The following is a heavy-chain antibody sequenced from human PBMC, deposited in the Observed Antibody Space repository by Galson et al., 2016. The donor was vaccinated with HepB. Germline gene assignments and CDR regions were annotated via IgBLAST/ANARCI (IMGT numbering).Heavy chain of an antibody. V-gene: IGHV3-21*01. D-gene: IGHD1-26*01. J-gene: IGHJ3*02. CDR3: VRSAVGATNAFDI. CDR1: GLTFSSYP. CDR2: ISSSSSYI. Sequence: SLRLSCAASGLTFSSYPMNWVRQAPGKGPGWVSSISSSSSYIYYADSVKGRFTISIDNAKNTLSLQMNSLRAEDTAVYYCVRSAVGATNAFDIWGQGTMVTVSS.